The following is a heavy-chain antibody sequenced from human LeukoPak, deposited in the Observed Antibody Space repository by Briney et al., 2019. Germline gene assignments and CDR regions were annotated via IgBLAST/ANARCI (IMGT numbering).Heavy chain of an antibody. CDR2: IYHSGST. CDR1: GVSITTGGYS. D-gene: IGHD3-22*01. J-gene: IGHJ3*02. CDR3: ARGEGYFYDGSGYSAFEI. V-gene: IGHV4-30-2*01. Sequence: TSETLSLTCTVSGVSITTGGYSWSWIRQPPGKGLEWIVYIYHSGSTYYNPSLKSRITISLDAAKNQFSLHLSSVTAADTAIYYCARGEGYFYDGSGYSAFEIWGRGTVVTVSS.